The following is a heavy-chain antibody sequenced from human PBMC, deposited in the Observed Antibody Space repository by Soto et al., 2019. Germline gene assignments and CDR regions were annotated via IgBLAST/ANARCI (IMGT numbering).Heavy chain of an antibody. CDR2: INPSGGST. CDR1: GYTFTSYY. D-gene: IGHD5-12*01. CDR3: AREGYRGYNAQEIEY. Sequence: ASVKVSCKASGYTFTSYYMHWVRQAPGQGLEWMGIINPSGGSTSYAQKFQGRVTMTRDTSTSTVYMELSSLRSEDTAVYYCAREGYRGYNAQEIEYWGQGTLGPVSS. J-gene: IGHJ4*02. V-gene: IGHV1-46*01.